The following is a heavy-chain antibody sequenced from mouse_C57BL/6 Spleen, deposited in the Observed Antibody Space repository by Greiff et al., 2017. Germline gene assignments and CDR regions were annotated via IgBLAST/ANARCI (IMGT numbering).Heavy chain of an antibody. Sequence: QVQLQQPGAELVKPGASVKMSCKASGYTFTSYWITWVKQRPGQGLEWIGDIYPGSGSTNYNEKFKSKATLTVDTSSSTAYMQLSSLTSEDSAVYYCARGTDGLHAMDYWGQGTSVTVSS. D-gene: IGHD2-3*01. V-gene: IGHV1-55*01. CDR3: ARGTDGLHAMDY. J-gene: IGHJ4*01. CDR2: IYPGSGST. CDR1: GYTFTSYW.